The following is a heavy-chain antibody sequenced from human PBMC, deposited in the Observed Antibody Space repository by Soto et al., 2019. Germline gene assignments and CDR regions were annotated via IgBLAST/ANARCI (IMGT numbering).Heavy chain of an antibody. V-gene: IGHV3-30-3*01. CDR3: ARGEATATSYDY. D-gene: IGHD4-17*01. Sequence: PGGSLRLSCAASGFTFSSYAMHWVRQAPGKGLEWVAVISYDGSNKYYADSVKGRFTISRDNSKNTLYLQMNSLRAEDTAVYYCARGEATATSYDYWGQGTLVTVSS. J-gene: IGHJ4*02. CDR2: ISYDGSNK. CDR1: GFTFSSYA.